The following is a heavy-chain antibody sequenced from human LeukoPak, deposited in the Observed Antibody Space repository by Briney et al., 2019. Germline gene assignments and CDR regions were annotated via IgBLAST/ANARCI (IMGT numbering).Heavy chain of an antibody. V-gene: IGHV1-46*01. CDR3: ARDLYSSSWPYYYYYYYMDV. J-gene: IGHJ6*03. CDR2: INPSGGST. Sequence: ASVKVSCKASGYTFTSYYMHWVRQAPGQGLEWMGIINPSGGSTSYAQKFQGRVTMTRDMSTSTVYMELISLRSEDTAVYYCARDLYSSSWPYYYYYYYMDVWGKGTTVTVSS. D-gene: IGHD6-13*01. CDR1: GYTFTSYY.